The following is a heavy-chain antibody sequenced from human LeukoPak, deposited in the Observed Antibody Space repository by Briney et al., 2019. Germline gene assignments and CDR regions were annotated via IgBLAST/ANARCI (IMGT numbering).Heavy chain of an antibody. J-gene: IGHJ3*02. CDR3: ARVYSSGIYAFDI. CDR2: INPNSGGT. Sequence: GASVKVSCKASGYTFTCYYMHWVRQAPGQGLEWMGWINPNSGGTNYAQKFQGRVTMTRDTSISTAYMELSRLRSDDTAVYYCARVYSSGIYAFDIWGQGTMVTVSS. CDR1: GYTFTCYY. V-gene: IGHV1-2*02. D-gene: IGHD6-19*01.